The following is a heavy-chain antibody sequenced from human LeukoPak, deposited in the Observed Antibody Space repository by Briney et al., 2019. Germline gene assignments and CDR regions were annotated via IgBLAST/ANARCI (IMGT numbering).Heavy chain of an antibody. J-gene: IGHJ4*02. CDR1: GFTFSRYA. CDR3: AKHSSGWYSFDY. CDR2: ISGSGGST. V-gene: IGHV3-23*01. D-gene: IGHD6-19*01. Sequence: SGGSLRLSCAASGFTFSRYAMSWVRQAPGKGLEWVSAISGSGGSTYYADSVKGRFTISRDNSKNTLYLQMNSLRAEDTAVYYCAKHSSGWYSFDYWGQGTLVTVSS.